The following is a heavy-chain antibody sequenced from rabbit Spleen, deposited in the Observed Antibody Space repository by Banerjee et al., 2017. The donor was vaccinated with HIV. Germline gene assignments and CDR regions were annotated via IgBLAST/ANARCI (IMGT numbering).Heavy chain of an antibody. CDR3: ARNNGDYGYGNML. Sequence: QEQLVESGGGLVQPEGSLTLTCTASGFTFNGYYMCWVRQAPGKGLEWIGCIYTGSSGNTWYASWAKGRFTISKTSSTTVTLQMTSLTAADTATYFCARNNGDYGYGNMLWGPGTLVTVS. J-gene: IGHJ4*01. CDR2: IYTGSSGNT. V-gene: IGHV1S45*01. D-gene: IGHD6-1*01. CDR1: GFTFNGYY.